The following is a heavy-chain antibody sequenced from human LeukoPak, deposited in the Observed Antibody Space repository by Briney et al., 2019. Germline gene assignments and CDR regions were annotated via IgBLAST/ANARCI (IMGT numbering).Heavy chain of an antibody. V-gene: IGHV1-8*01. CDR2: MNPNSGNT. CDR1: GYTFTSYD. J-gene: IGHJ3*02. CDR3: ARLFMVRGVKTFDI. D-gene: IGHD3-10*01. Sequence: GASVKVSCKASGYTFTSYDINWVRQATGKGLEWMGGMNPNSGNTGYAQKFQGRVTMTRNTSISTAYMELSSLRSEDTAVYYCARLFMVRGVKTFDIWGQGTMVTVSS.